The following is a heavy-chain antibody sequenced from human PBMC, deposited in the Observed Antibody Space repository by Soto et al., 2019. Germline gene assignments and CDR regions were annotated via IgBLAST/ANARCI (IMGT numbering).Heavy chain of an antibody. Sequence: SETLSLTCAVSGGSISSGGYSWSWIRQPPGKGLDWIGYIYHSGSTYYNPSLKSRVTISVDRSKNQFSLKLSSVTAADTAVYYCARAGGLGAVAVDYWGQGTLVTVSS. V-gene: IGHV4-30-2*01. D-gene: IGHD6-19*01. CDR3: ARAGGLGAVAVDY. CDR1: GGSISSGGYS. CDR2: IYHSGST. J-gene: IGHJ4*02.